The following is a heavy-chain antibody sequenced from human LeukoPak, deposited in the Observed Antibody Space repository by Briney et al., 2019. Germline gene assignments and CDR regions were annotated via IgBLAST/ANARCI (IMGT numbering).Heavy chain of an antibody. V-gene: IGHV3-48*04. CDR3: ARDNAAADY. Sequence: GGSLRLSCAASGFTFSSYSMNWVRQAPGKGLEWVSYISSSSSAIYYADSVKGRFTISRDNAKNTLYLQMNSLRAEDTAVYYCARDNAAADYWGQGTLVTVSS. J-gene: IGHJ4*02. D-gene: IGHD2-2*01. CDR2: ISSSSSAI. CDR1: GFTFSSYS.